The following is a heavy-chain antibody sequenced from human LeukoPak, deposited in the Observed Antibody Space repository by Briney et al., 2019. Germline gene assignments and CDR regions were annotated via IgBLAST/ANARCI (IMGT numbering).Heavy chain of an antibody. CDR1: SGSISTSNYY. CDR3: ARAYSSSWCDAFDI. D-gene: IGHD6-13*01. Sequence: SETLSLTCTVSSGSISTSNYYWGWVRQPPGKALEWIGNIFYSGSTYYSPSLKSRVTISVDTSKNQFSLRLTSVTAADTAVYYCARAYSSSWCDAFDIWGQGTMVTVSS. J-gene: IGHJ3*02. CDR2: IFYSGST. V-gene: IGHV4-39*07.